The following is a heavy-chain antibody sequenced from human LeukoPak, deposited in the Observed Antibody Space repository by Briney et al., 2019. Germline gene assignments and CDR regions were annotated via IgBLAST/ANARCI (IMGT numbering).Heavy chain of an antibody. D-gene: IGHD1-26*01. Sequence: SETLSLTCAVYGGPFSHYYWTWIRQPPGKGLEWIGEINESGSTNYDPSLKSRVTISVDTSKTHFSLNQTSVTAADTAVYYCASRIGRYLYYFGMDVWGQGTTVTVSS. CDR3: ASRIGRYLYYFGMDV. V-gene: IGHV4-34*01. CDR2: INESGST. CDR1: GGPFSHYY. J-gene: IGHJ6*02.